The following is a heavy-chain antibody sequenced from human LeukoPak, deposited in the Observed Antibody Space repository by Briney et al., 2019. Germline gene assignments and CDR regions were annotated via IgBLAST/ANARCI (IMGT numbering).Heavy chain of an antibody. CDR1: GFTVSSNY. CDR2: IYSGGST. CDR3: ARNEGGSYSAY. Sequence: GGSLRLSCAASGFTVSSNYMSWVRQAPGKGLEWVSVIYSGGSTYYADSVKGRFTVSRHNSKNTLYLQMNSLRAEDTAVYYCARNEGGSYSAYWGQGTLVTVSS. V-gene: IGHV3-53*04. D-gene: IGHD1-26*01. J-gene: IGHJ4*02.